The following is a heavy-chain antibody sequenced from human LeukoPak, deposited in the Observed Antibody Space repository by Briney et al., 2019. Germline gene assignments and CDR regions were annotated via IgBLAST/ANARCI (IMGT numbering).Heavy chain of an antibody. J-gene: IGHJ3*02. Sequence: SETLSLTCTVSGGYISSSNSYWGWIRQPPGKGLEWIGSIYYSGNTYYNASLKSQVSISIDTSKNQFSLRLTSVTAADTAVYYCARKKSAFDIWGQGTMVTVSS. CDR3: ARKKSAFDI. CDR2: IYYSGNT. V-gene: IGHV4-39*01. CDR1: GGYISSSNSY.